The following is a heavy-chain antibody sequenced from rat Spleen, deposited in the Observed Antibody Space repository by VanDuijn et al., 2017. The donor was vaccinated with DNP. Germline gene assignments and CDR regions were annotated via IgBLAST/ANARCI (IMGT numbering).Heavy chain of an antibody. CDR1: GFTFSNYD. V-gene: IGHV5-7*01. Sequence: EVQLVESGGGLVQPGRSMKLSCAASGFTFSNYDMAWVRQAPKKGLEWVATISYDGSSTYYRDSVKGRFTISRDNAKNTLYLQMNSLRSEDTATYYCAREEQLSLYYAMDAWGQGTSVTVSS. D-gene: IGHD1-2*01. J-gene: IGHJ4*01. CDR2: ISYDGSST. CDR3: AREEQLSLYYAMDA.